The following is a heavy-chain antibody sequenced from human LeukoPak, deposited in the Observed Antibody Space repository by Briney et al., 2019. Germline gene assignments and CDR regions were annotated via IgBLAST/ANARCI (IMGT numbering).Heavy chain of an antibody. Sequence: GASVKVSCKASGYTFTSYGISWVRQAPGQGLEWMGWISAYNGNTNYAQKLQGRVTMTTDTSTSTAYMELRSLRSDDTAVYYCARASYDKTGGYSYGSPRGAFDIWGQGTMVTVSS. CDR2: ISAYNGNT. CDR1: GYTFTSYG. J-gene: IGHJ3*02. V-gene: IGHV1-18*01. CDR3: ARASYDKTGGYSYGSPRGAFDI. D-gene: IGHD5-18*01.